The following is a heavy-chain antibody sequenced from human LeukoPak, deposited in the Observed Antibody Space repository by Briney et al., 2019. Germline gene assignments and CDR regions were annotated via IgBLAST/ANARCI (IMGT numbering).Heavy chain of an antibody. D-gene: IGHD3-3*01. V-gene: IGHV1-2*02. CDR1: GYTFTGYY. J-gene: IGHJ4*02. Sequence: ASVKVSCKASGYTFTGYYMHWVRQAPGQGLEWMGWINPNSGGTNYAQKFQGRVTMTRDTSISTAYMELSRLRSDDTAVYYCARGCLMVVPGDFWSDDYFGYWGQGTLVTVSS. CDR2: INPNSGGT. CDR3: ARGCLMVVPGDFWSDDYFGY.